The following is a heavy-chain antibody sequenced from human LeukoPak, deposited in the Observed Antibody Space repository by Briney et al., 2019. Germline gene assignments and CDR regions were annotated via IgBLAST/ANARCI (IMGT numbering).Heavy chain of an antibody. Sequence: GASVKVSCKASGYTFTSYGITWVRQAPGQGLGWMGWISAYNGNTNYAQNLQDRVSLTTDTSTSTAYMELRSLRSDDTAVYYCARGSDSTSWDLDYWGQGTLVTVSS. CDR2: ISAYNGNT. CDR1: GYTFTSYG. D-gene: IGHD1-26*01. J-gene: IGHJ4*02. V-gene: IGHV1-18*01. CDR3: ARGSDSTSWDLDY.